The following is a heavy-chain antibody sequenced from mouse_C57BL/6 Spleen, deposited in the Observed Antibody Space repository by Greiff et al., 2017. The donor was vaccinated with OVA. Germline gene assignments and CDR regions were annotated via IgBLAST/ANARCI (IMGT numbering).Heavy chain of an antibody. CDR1: GEKGSGYR. Sequence: VHRQQAGAERRKQGEEGKRGGKGKGEKGSGYRQEGGKNKTRHGLEWIGEILPGSGSTNYNEKFKGKATFTADTSSNTAYMQLSSLTTEDSAIYYCARRVLRSYPYYFDYWGQGTTLTVSS. V-gene: IGHV1-9*01. CDR2: ILPGSGST. CDR3: ARRVLRSYPYYFDY. D-gene: IGHD1-1*01. J-gene: IGHJ2*01.